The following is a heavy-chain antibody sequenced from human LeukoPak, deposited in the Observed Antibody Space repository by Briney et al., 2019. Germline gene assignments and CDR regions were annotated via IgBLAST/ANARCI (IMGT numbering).Heavy chain of an antibody. Sequence: SETLSLTCAVSGYSISSGYYWGWIRQPPGKRLEWIGYISYTGGEINYNPSLKSRLTLSVDTSKHQSSLMLTSVTAADTAIYYCARQPGRTAAFDVWDQGTMVTVSS. D-gene: IGHD1/OR15-1a*01. V-gene: IGHV4-38-2*01. CDR1: GYSISSGYY. CDR3: ARQPGRTAAFDV. J-gene: IGHJ3*01. CDR2: ISYTGGEI.